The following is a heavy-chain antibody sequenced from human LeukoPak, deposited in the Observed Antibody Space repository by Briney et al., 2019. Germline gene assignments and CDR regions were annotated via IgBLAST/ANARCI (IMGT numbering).Heavy chain of an antibody. D-gene: IGHD2-15*01. CDR1: GFTFSSYW. Sequence: GGSLRLSCAASGFTFSSYWMSWVRQAPGKGLEWVANIKYDGSEKYYADSVKGRFTISRDNAKNSLYLRMTSLRADDTAVYYCARDRRCGGSCYQFDPWGQGTLVTVSS. J-gene: IGHJ5*02. V-gene: IGHV3-7*04. CDR2: IKYDGSEK. CDR3: ARDRRCGGSCYQFDP.